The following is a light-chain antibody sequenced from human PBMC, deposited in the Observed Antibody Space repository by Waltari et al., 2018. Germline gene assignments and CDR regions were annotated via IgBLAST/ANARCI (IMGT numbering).Light chain of an antibody. CDR3: LVWHSTIDHQGV. J-gene: IGLJ2*01. Sequence: SYVGTQSPPVSVAPGETARITCVGDNNGGKSENWYQERPGQAPVLVISYDSDRPSGIPERFSGSNSGNTATLTISWVEAEDEADYYCLVWHSTIDHQGVFGGGTKLTVL. V-gene: IGLV3-21*04. CDR1: NNGGKS. CDR2: YDS.